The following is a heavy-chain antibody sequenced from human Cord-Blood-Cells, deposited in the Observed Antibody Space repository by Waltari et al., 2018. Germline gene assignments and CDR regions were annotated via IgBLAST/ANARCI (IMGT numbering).Heavy chain of an antibody. V-gene: IGHV1-2*02. Sequence: QVQLVQSGAEVKKPGASVKVSCKASGYTFTGYYMHWVRQAPGQGLAWMGWINPNRGGTNNAQKFQGRVTMTRDTSISTAYMELGRLRSDDTAVYYCAIPGGGSIAARRYFDYWGQGTLVTVSS. CDR2: INPNRGGT. CDR1: GYTFTGYY. J-gene: IGHJ4*02. D-gene: IGHD6-6*01. CDR3: AIPGGGSIAARRYFDY.